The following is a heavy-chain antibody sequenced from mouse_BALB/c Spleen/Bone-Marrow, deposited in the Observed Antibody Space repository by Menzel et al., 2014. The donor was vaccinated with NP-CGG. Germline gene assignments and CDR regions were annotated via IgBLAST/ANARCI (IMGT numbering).Heavy chain of an antibody. J-gene: IGHJ3*01. V-gene: IGHV1-54*01. CDR2: INPGSGGT. CDR3: ARRGPLYGNEASFAY. Sequence: QVQLQQSGAELVRPGTSVKVSCKASGYAFTSYLIEWVRQRPGQGLEWIGMINPGSGGTNYNEKFKDRATLTDDKSSSTAYTQLSSRKSDYSAVYFCARRGPLYGNEASFAYWGQGTLVTVSA. CDR1: GYAFTSYL. D-gene: IGHD2-1*01.